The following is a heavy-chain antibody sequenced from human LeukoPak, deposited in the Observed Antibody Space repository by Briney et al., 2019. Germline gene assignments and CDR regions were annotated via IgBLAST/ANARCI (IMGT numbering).Heavy chain of an antibody. CDR1: GGSISSYY. CDR2: IYYSGST. J-gene: IGHJ6*03. Sequence: SETLSLTCTVSGGSISSYYWSWIRQPPGKGLEWIGYIYYSGSTNYNPSLKSRVTISVDTSKNQFSLKLSSVTAADTAVYYCARGLDFWSGYVKYYYYTDVWGKGTTVTVSS. D-gene: IGHD3-3*01. V-gene: IGHV4-59*01. CDR3: ARGLDFWSGYVKYYYYTDV.